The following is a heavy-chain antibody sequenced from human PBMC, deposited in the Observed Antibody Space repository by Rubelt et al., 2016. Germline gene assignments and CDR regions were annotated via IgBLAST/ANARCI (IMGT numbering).Heavy chain of an antibody. J-gene: IGHJ4*02. D-gene: IGHD6-19*01. CDR3: AIQSYSSGWLFFDY. CDR1: GGSISSSSYY. Sequence: QLQLQESGPGLVKPSETLSLTCTVSGGSISSSSYYWGWIRQPPGKGLEWIGYIYYSGSTNYNPSLKSRVTISVDTSKNQFSLKLSSVTAADTAVYYCAIQSYSSGWLFFDYWGQGTLVTVSS. V-gene: IGHV4-61*05. CDR2: IYYSGST.